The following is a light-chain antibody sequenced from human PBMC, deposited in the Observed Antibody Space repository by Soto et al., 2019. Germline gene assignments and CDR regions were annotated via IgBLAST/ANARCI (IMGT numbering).Light chain of an antibody. CDR2: AAS. CDR3: QQGSNTPRT. V-gene: IGKV1-39*01. J-gene: IGKJ1*01. CDR1: QTIIGY. Sequence: DIQMTESPCALSGSVVDRVSISCRARQTIIGYLIWYQQKPGKAPELLIYAASYLGNGVPSRFSGSGSGTYFTLTISSLQPEDFATYYCQQGSNTPRTFGQGTQVDIK.